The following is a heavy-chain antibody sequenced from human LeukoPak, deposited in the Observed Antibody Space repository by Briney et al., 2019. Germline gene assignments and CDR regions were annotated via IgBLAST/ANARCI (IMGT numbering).Heavy chain of an antibody. CDR3: ARGQGSAAVAGDFDY. V-gene: IGHV3-21*01. CDR1: GFTFSIYS. Sequence: GESLRLSCSASGFTFSIYSMIWVRQAPGKGLEWVSSISSSSDYIYYADSVKGRFTISRDNAKNSLYLQMNSLRAEDTAVYYCARGQGSAAVAGDFDYWGQGTLVTVSS. D-gene: IGHD6-19*01. CDR2: ISSSSDYI. J-gene: IGHJ4*02.